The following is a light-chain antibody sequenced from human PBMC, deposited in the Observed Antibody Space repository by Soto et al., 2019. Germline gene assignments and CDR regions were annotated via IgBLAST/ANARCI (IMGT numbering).Light chain of an antibody. J-gene: IGLJ2*01. CDR2: EDK. Sequence: NFMLTQPHSVSESPGKTVTISCTRSSGSIASNYVQWYQQRPGSAPTTVIYEDKHRPSGVPDRFSGSTDGSSNSASLTISGLQTEDEGDYYCQSYDSSTVVFGGGTKLTVL. CDR3: QSYDSSTVV. V-gene: IGLV6-57*04. CDR1: SGSIASNY.